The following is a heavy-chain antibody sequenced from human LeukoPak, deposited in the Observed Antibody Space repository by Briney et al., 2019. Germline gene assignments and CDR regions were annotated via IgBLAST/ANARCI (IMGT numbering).Heavy chain of an antibody. CDR1: GGSISSYY. J-gene: IGHJ4*02. V-gene: IGHV4-59*01. CDR3: ARGRSDTAMGTG. CDR2: IYYSGST. D-gene: IGHD5-18*01. Sequence: SETLSLTCTVSGGSISSYYWSWIRQPPGKGLEWIGYIYYSGSTNYNPSLKSRVTISVDTSKNQFSLKLSSVTAADTAVYYCARGRSDTAMGTGWGQGTLVTVSS.